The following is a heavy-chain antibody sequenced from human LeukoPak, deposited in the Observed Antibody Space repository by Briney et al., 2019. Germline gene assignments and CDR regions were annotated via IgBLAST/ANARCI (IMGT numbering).Heavy chain of an antibody. CDR2: IWYDGINK. D-gene: IGHD1-14*01. CDR3: AKDTGKYYYYMDV. J-gene: IGHJ6*03. CDR1: GFTFSSYG. Sequence: PGRSLRLSCAASGFTFSSYGMHWVRQAPGKGLEWVAVIWYDGINKYYADSVKGRFTISRDSSKNTLYLQMNSLRAEDTAVYYCAKDTGKYYYYMDVWGKGTTVTVSS. V-gene: IGHV3-33*06.